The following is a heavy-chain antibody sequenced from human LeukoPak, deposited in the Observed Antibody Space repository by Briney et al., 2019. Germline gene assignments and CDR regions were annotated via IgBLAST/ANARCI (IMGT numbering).Heavy chain of an antibody. CDR3: AKEFSSHFDY. CDR2: IPYDGGNE. J-gene: IGHJ4*02. CDR1: GFTLSSYD. V-gene: IGHV3-30*18. Sequence: GGSLRLSCAASGFTLSSYDMHWVRQAPGKGLEWVAVIPYDGGNEYYADSVKGRFTISRDNSKNTLYLQMNSLRAEDTAVYYCAKEFSSHFDYWGQGTPVTVSS. D-gene: IGHD2-2*01.